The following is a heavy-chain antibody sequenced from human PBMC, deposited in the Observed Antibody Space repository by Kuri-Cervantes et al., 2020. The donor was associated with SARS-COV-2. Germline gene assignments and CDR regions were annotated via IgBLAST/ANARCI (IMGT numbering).Heavy chain of an antibody. V-gene: IGHV3-15*07. Sequence: GGSLRLSCAASNFTFSNAWMNWVRQAPGKGLEWVGRIKSKTNAGTTDYGAPVKGRFTISRDDSKHTLYLQMNSLRAEDTASYYCAKDTGGSCRYYYCGMDVWGQGTTVTVSS. D-gene: IGHD2-15*01. CDR3: AKDTGGSCRYYYCGMDV. CDR1: NFTFSNAW. J-gene: IGHJ6*02. CDR2: IKSKTNAGTT.